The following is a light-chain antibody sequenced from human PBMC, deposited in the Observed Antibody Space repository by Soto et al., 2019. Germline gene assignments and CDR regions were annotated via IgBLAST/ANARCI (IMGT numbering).Light chain of an antibody. Sequence: DIQMTQSPSSLPASVGDRVTITCRAGRNIGSYLNWYQQKPGKAPNLLIYGATSLQRGVPSRFSGSGSGTDFTLTISSLQPEDVAMYYCQQSYGVPKTVGQGTKVEIK. J-gene: IGKJ1*01. V-gene: IGKV1-39*01. CDR3: QQSYGVPKT. CDR1: RNIGSY. CDR2: GAT.